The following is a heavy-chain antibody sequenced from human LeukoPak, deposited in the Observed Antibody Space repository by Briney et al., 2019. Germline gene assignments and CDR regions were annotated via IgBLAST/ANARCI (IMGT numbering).Heavy chain of an antibody. J-gene: IGHJ4*02. Sequence: GRSLRLSCAASGFTFSSYAMHWVRQAPGKGLEWVAVISYDGSNKYYADSVKGRFTISRDNAKNSLYLQMNSLRAEDTALYYCAKVEGILLWFGELYDWGQGTLVTVSS. CDR2: ISYDGSNK. D-gene: IGHD3-10*01. CDR1: GFTFSSYA. CDR3: AKVEGILLWFGELYD. V-gene: IGHV3-30-3*01.